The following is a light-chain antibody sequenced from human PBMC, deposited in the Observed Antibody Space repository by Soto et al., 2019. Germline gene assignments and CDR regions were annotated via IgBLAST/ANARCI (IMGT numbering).Light chain of an antibody. Sequence: EIVVTQSPATLSVSPGGRATLSCRASQSVRSNLAWYQQIPGQAPRLLIYGASTRATGIPARFSGSGTGTDFTLTISSLQSEDFALYYCQQYHDWPPTFGQGTKVGIK. J-gene: IGKJ1*01. CDR1: QSVRSN. CDR3: QQYHDWPPT. CDR2: GAS. V-gene: IGKV3-15*01.